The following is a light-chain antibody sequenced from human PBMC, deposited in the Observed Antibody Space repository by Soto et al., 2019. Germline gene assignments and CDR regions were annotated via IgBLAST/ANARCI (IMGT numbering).Light chain of an antibody. CDR2: EGN. Sequence: QSVLTQPPSASGSPGQSVTISCTGTSSDVGGYNFVAWYQQHPGKAPKLMIYEGNKRPSGVSNRFSGSKSGNTASLTVSGLQAEDDADYYCCSYAGSTTFYVFGTGTKVTVL. V-gene: IGLV2-23*01. CDR1: SSDVGGYNF. CDR3: CSYAGSTTFYV. J-gene: IGLJ1*01.